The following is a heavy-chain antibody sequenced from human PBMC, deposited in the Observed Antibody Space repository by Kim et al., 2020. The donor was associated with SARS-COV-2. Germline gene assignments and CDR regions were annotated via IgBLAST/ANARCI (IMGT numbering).Heavy chain of an antibody. CDR2: IIPIFGTA. V-gene: IGHV1-69*13. CDR1: GGTSSSYA. J-gene: IGHJ5*02. Sequence: SVKVSCKASGGTSSSYAISWVRQAPGQGLEWMGGIIPIFGTANYAQKFQGRVTITADESTSTAYMELSSLRSEDTAVYYCARDGGIGRWFDPWGQGTLVTVSS. CDR3: ARDGGIGRWFDP.